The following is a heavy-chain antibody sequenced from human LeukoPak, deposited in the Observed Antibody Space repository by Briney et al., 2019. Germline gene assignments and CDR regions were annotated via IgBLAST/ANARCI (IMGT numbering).Heavy chain of an antibody. CDR3: ARTIAASGTDWGAFDC. CDR2: ISSTSSYI. V-gene: IGHV3-21*01. J-gene: IGHJ4*02. Sequence: GSLRFSCAASGFTFKSYSMNWVRQAPGKGLEWVASISSTSSYIYYADSLQGRFTIYRDNAKNSLYLQMNSLRDEDTAVYYCARTIAASGTDWGAFDCWGQGAVVSVSS. D-gene: IGHD6-13*01. CDR1: GFTFKSYS.